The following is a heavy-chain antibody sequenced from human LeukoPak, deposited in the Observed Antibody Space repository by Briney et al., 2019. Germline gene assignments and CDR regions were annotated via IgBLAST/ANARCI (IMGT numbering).Heavy chain of an antibody. CDR3: ARGGYYGSGNDFRFDP. CDR1: GGSISSYY. Sequence: SETLSLTCTVSGGSISSYYWSWIRQPPGKGLEWIGYIYYSGSTNYKPSLKSRITISVDTSKNQFSLKLSSVSAADTAVYYCARGGYYGSGNDFRFDPWGQGTLVTVSS. CDR2: IYYSGST. V-gene: IGHV4-59*01. D-gene: IGHD3-10*01. J-gene: IGHJ5*02.